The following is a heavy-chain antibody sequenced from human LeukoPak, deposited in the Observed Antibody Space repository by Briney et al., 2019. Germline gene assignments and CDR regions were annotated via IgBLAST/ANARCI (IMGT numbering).Heavy chain of an antibody. V-gene: IGHV4-59*01. CDR2: IYYSGST. CDR3: ARVRSIAARPFDY. D-gene: IGHD6-6*01. Sequence: QSSETLSLTCTVSGGSISSYYWSWIRQPPGKGLEWIRYIYYSGSTNYNPSLKSRVTISVDTSKNQFSLKLSSVTAADTAVYYCARVRSIAARPFDYWGQGTLVTVSS. J-gene: IGHJ4*02. CDR1: GGSISSYY.